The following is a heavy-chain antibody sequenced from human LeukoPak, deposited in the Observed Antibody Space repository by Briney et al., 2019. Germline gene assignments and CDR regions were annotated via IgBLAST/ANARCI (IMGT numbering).Heavy chain of an antibody. Sequence: PSETLSLTCTVSGGSISSSSYYWGWIRQPPGKGLEWIGSIYYSGSTYYNPSLKSRVTISVGTSKNQFSLKLSSVTAADTAVYYCASGYSYGYPTRSVDYWGQGTLVTVSS. D-gene: IGHD5-18*01. CDR2: IYYSGST. J-gene: IGHJ4*02. V-gene: IGHV4-39*01. CDR3: ASGYSYGYPTRSVDY. CDR1: GGSISSSSYY.